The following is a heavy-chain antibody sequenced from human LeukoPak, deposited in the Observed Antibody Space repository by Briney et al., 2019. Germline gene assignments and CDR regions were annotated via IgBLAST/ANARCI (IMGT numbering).Heavy chain of an antibody. J-gene: IGHJ6*03. CDR2: ISAYNGNT. Sequence: ASVKVSCKASGYTFTSYGISWVRQAPGQGLEWMGWISAYNGNTNYAQKLQGRVTITRNTSISTAYMELSSLRSEDTAVYYCARAYCGGDCYTLFNYYYYMDVWGKGTTVTVSS. V-gene: IGHV1-18*01. CDR1: GYTFTSYG. CDR3: ARAYCGGDCYTLFNYYYYMDV. D-gene: IGHD2-21*02.